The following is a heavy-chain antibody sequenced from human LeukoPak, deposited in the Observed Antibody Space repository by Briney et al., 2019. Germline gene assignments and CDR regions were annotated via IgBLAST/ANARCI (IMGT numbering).Heavy chain of an antibody. D-gene: IGHD3-10*01. Sequence: KSSETLSLTCTVSGGSISSSSYYWGWIRQPPGKGLDWIGSIYYSGSTYYNPSLKSRVTISVDTSKNQFSLKLSSVTAADTAVYYCARPITMVRGGSWFDPWGQGTLVTVSS. CDR3: ARPITMVRGGSWFDP. CDR1: GGSISSSSYY. V-gene: IGHV4-39*01. CDR2: IYYSGST. J-gene: IGHJ5*02.